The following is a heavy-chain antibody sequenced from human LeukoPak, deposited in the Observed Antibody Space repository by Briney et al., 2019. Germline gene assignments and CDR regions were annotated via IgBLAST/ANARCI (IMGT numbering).Heavy chain of an antibody. CDR3: AKNPESYDILTGYGRSVIDY. CDR2: ISCSGGST. J-gene: IGHJ4*02. D-gene: IGHD3-9*01. V-gene: IGHV3-23*01. Sequence: PGGSLRLSCAASGFTFSSYGMSWVRQAPGKGLEWVSAISCSGGSTYYADSVKGRFTISRDNSKNTLYLQVNSLRAEDTAVCYCAKNPESYDILTGYGRSVIDYWGQGTLVTVSS. CDR1: GFTFSSYG.